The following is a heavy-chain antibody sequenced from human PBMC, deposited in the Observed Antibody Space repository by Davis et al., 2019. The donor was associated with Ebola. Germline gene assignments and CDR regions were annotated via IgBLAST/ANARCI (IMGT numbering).Heavy chain of an antibody. D-gene: IGHD6-19*01. CDR3: ARDYYSSGPTAY. Sequence: SLKISCAASGFTFDDYAMHWVRQAPGKGLEWVSGISWNSGSIGYADSVKGRFTISRDNAKNTLYLQMNSLRAEDTAVYYCARDYYSSGPTAYWGQGTLVTVSS. CDR1: GFTFDDYA. J-gene: IGHJ4*02. V-gene: IGHV3-9*01. CDR2: ISWNSGSI.